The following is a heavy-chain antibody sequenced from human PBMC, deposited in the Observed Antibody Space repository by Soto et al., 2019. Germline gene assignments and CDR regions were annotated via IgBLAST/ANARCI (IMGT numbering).Heavy chain of an antibody. J-gene: IGHJ4*02. CDR1: GCTLTELS. CDR2: FDPEDGET. CDR3: ATDGAGYCSGGSCYDY. D-gene: IGHD2-15*01. V-gene: IGHV1-24*01. Sequence: ASVKVSCKVSGCTLTELSMHWVRQAPGKGLEWMGGFDPEDGETIYAQKFQGRVTMTEDTSTDTAYMELSSLRSEDTAVYYCATDGAGYCSGGSCYDYWGQGTLVTVSS.